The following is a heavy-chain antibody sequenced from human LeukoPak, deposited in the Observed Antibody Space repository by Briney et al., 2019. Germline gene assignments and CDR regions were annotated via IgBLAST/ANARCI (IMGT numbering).Heavy chain of an antibody. CDR3: ARGLSRYCSGGSCYLDY. V-gene: IGHV4-34*01. D-gene: IGHD2-15*01. J-gene: IGHJ4*02. CDR1: GGSFSGYY. CDR2: INHSGSN. Sequence: SETLSLTCAVYGGSFSGYYWSWIRQPPGKGLEWIGEINHSGSNNYNPSLKRRVTISVNTSKNQFSLKPSSVTAADTGVYYCARGLSRYCSGGSCYLDYWGQGTLVTVSS.